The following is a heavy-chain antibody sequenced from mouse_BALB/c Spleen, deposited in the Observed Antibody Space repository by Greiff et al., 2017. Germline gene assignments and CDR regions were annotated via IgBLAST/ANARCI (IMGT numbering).Heavy chain of an antibody. D-gene: IGHD1-1*01. CDR3: ARDPGDYGSSHWYFDV. V-gene: IGHV5-15*02. J-gene: IGHJ1*01. CDR1: GFTFSDYG. Sequence: EVKVVESGGGLVQPGGSRKLSCAASGFTFSDYGMAWVRQAPGKGPEWVAFISNLAYSIYYADTVTGRFTISRENAKNTLYLEMSSLRSEDTAMYYCARDPGDYGSSHWYFDVWGAGTTVTVSS. CDR2: ISNLAYSI.